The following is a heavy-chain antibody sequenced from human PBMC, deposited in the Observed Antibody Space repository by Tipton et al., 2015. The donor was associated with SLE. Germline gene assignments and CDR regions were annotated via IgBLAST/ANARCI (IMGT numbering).Heavy chain of an antibody. CDR3: ARDPYYYDSSGSPHSY. CDR2: IFNSQKT. J-gene: IGHJ4*02. Sequence: TLSLTCSISGASITSYYWSWIRQPAGKGLEWIGRIFNSQKTNYNPSLGGRLTLSVDTSKNQVSLKLSSVTAADTAVYYCARDPYYYDSSGSPHSYWGQGTLVTVSS. V-gene: IGHV4-4*07. D-gene: IGHD3-22*01. CDR1: GASITSYY.